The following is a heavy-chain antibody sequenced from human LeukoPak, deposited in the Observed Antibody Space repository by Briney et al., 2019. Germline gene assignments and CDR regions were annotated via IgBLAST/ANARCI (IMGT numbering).Heavy chain of an antibody. CDR2: VSGNGVST. Sequence: PGGSLRLSCAASGFTFSNYAMSWVRQAPGKGLEWVSAVSGNGVSTYYADSVKGRFTISRDNSKHTLYLQMKSLRAEDTAVYYCAKGVGPLSYSGVDVWRQGTTVTVSS. V-gene: IGHV3-23*01. D-gene: IGHD3-9*01. J-gene: IGHJ6*01. CDR1: GFTFSNYA. CDR3: AKGVGPLSYSGVDV.